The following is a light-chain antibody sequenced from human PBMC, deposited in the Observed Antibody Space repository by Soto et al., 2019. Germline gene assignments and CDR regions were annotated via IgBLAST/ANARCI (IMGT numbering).Light chain of an antibody. J-gene: IGLJ3*02. CDR2: SND. Sequence: QSVLTQPPSASGTPGQRVTISCSGSSSNIGSNTVSWYQQLPGTAPKLLIYSNDQRPSGVPDRFSGSKSGTSASLVISGLQSEDETDYYCAAWDDSLHVVFGGGTKLTVL. V-gene: IGLV1-44*01. CDR3: AAWDDSLHVV. CDR1: SSNIGSNT.